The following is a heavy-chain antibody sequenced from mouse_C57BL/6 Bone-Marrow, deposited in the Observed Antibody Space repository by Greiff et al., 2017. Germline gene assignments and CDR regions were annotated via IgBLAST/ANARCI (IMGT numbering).Heavy chain of an antibody. V-gene: IGHV1-19*01. J-gene: IGHJ4*01. CDR3: AGVDYCGSYYYAMDY. CDR2: IDPYNGGT. Sequence: VQLQQSGPVLVKPGASVKMSCKASGYTFTDYYMNWVKQSPGKSLEWIGVIDPYNGGTSYNQKFKGKATLTVDKSSSAAYMELNSLTSEDSAVFYGAGVDYCGSYYYAMDYWGRGTSVTVSS. D-gene: IGHD1-1*01. CDR1: GYTFTDYY.